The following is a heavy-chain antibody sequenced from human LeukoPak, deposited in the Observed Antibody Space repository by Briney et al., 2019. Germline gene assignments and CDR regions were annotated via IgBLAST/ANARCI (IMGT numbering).Heavy chain of an antibody. D-gene: IGHD3-16*01. V-gene: IGHV3-23*01. CDR1: GFTFSSYE. Sequence: PGGSLRLSRAASGFTFSSYEISWVRQAPGKGLDWVSGISGSGGNTYYADSVKGRFTISRDNSKNTLYLQMNSLRVEDTAVYYCADRPWGMRGYWGQGTLVTVSS. CDR2: ISGSGGNT. CDR3: ADRPWGMRGY. J-gene: IGHJ4*02.